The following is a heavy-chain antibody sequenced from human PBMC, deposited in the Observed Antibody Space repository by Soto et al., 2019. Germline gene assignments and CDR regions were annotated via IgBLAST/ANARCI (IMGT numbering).Heavy chain of an antibody. CDR3: ARDQGVAAAGITWFDP. CDR1: GGSMNSYH. J-gene: IGHJ5*02. Sequence: LSLTCTVSGGSMNSYHWSWIRQPAGKGLEWIGHIHSSGSTNYNPSLKSRVTMSVDTSKNQFSLRLMSVTAADTAVYYCARDQGVAAAGITWFDPWGQGSLVTVSS. CDR2: IHSSGST. V-gene: IGHV4-4*07. D-gene: IGHD6-13*01.